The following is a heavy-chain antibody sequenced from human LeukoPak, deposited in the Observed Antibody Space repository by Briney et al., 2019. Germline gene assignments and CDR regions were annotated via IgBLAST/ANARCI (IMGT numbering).Heavy chain of an antibody. CDR2: ISWNGGSI. V-gene: IGHV3-9*01. CDR3: ARATLPYSSSWYYGY. Sequence: SLRLSCAASGFTFDDYAMPWDRQAPGKGLEWVAGISWNGGSIGYAGSVKGRSTISRNTANKSPLLLMNSTRADDAAFYYCARATLPYSSSWYYGYWGQGTLVTVSS. CDR1: GFTFDDYA. J-gene: IGHJ4*02. D-gene: IGHD6-13*01.